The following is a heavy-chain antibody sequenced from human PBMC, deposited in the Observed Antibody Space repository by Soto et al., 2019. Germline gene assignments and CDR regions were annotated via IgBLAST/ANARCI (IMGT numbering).Heavy chain of an antibody. CDR3: AKDGGREGYFGNWFGP. V-gene: IGHV1-69*13. D-gene: IGHD2-15*01. CDR2: IIPIFGTR. J-gene: IGHJ5*02. CDR1: GGTFSNYA. Sequence: ASVKVSCKASGGTFSNYAITWVRQAPGQGLEWLGRIIPIFGTRDYAQKFQGRVTTSADESTTTAYMELSSLRSDDTAVYYCAKDGGREGYFGNWFGPWGQGTLVTVSS.